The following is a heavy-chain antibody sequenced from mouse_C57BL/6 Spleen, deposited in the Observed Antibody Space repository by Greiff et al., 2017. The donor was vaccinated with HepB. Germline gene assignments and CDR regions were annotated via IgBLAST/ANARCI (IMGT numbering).Heavy chain of an antibody. CDR2: IRLKSDNYAT. J-gene: IGHJ4*01. CDR3: TTTVVATYYYAMDY. Sequence: EVQVVESGGGLVQPGGSMKLSCVASGFTFSNYWMNWVRQSPEKGLEWVAQIRLKSDNYATHYAESVKGRFTISRDDSKSSVYLQMNNLRAEDTGIYYCTTTVVATYYYAMDYWGQGTSVTVSS. V-gene: IGHV6-3*01. CDR1: GFTFSNYW. D-gene: IGHD1-1*01.